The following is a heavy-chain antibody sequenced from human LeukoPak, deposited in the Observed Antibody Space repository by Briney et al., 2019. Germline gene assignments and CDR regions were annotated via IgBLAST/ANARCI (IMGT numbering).Heavy chain of an antibody. CDR3: ARDLRVYSGTLVGAY. CDR1: GSPFTSYG. V-gene: IGHV1-18*01. Sequence: ASVKVSCKASGSPFTSYGISWVRPAPGQGLEWMGWISPYNGNTNYAQKLQGRVTMTTDTSTSTAYLELRSLRSDDTAVYYCARDLRVYSGTLVGAYWGQGTLVTVSS. J-gene: IGHJ4*02. D-gene: IGHD1-26*01. CDR2: ISPYNGNT.